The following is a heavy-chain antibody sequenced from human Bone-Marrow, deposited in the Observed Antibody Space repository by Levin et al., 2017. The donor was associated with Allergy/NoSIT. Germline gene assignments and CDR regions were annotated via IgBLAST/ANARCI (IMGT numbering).Heavy chain of an antibody. CDR3: ARDAQTSPTRNYGMDV. J-gene: IGHJ6*02. V-gene: IGHV4-59*01. CDR1: GDSISRYY. CDR2: IYYSGST. Sequence: SQTLSLTCTVSGDSISRYYWSWIRQPPGKGLEWIGYIYYSGSTNDNPSLKSRVTISVDTSKNQFSLDLNFVTAADTAVYYCARDAQTSPTRNYGMDVWGQGTTVTVSS.